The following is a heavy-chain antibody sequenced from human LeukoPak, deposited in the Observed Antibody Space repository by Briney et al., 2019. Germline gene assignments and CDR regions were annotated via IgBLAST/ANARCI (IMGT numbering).Heavy chain of an antibody. CDR3: ARGRIYYYDSSGYYYDY. V-gene: IGHV4-34*01. CDR2: INHSGST. CDR1: GGSFSGYY. Sequence: SETLSLTCAVYGGSFSGYYWSWIRQPPGKGLEWIGEINHSGSTNYNPSLKSRVTISVDTSKNQFSLKLSSVTAADTAVYYCARGRIYYYDSSGYYYDYWGQGTLVTVSS. D-gene: IGHD3-22*01. J-gene: IGHJ4*02.